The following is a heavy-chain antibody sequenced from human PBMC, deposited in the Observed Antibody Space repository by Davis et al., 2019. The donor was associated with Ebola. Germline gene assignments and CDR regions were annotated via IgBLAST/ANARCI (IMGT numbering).Heavy chain of an antibody. V-gene: IGHV3-30-3*01. J-gene: IGHJ4*02. CDR1: GFTFSSYW. D-gene: IGHD6-19*01. CDR3: ARDGTGWYPGDY. CDR2: ISPDGSNR. Sequence: GESLKISCEVSGFTFSSYWMSWVRQAPGKGLQWVALISPDGSNRWYADSVRGRLTTSRDNSKNTLYLQVNSLRPDDTAVYYCARDGTGWYPGDYWGQGTLVTVSS.